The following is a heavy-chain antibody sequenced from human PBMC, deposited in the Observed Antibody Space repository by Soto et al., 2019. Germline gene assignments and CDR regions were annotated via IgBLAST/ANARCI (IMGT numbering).Heavy chain of an antibody. V-gene: IGHV3-7*03. D-gene: IGHD2-21*02. CDR2: IPQEGSDG. J-gene: IGHJ6*02. CDR3: ARDQLILPAHDFFYGSDV. CDR1: GFTLSMYS. Sequence: DVQLAESGGGLVQPGESLRLSCEVSGFTLSMYSMTWVRQAPGKGLEWVAKIPQEGSDGHYVDSVKGRFTISRDNAKNSVYLQMNSLRAEATAVYYCARDQLILPAHDFFYGSDVWGQGAKVTVSS.